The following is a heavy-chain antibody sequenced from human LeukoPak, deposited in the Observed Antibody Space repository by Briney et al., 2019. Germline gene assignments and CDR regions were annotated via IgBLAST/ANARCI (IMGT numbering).Heavy chain of an antibody. J-gene: IGHJ4*02. CDR3: AKGYYYDSSGYRPFDY. CDR2: ISGSGGST. CDR1: GFTFSSYA. Sequence: PGGSLRLSCAASGFTFSSYAMSWVRQAPGKGLEWVSAISGSGGSTYYADSVKGRFTISRDNSKNTLYLQMNSLRAEDTAVYYCAKGYYYDSSGYRPFDYWGQGTLVTVSS. V-gene: IGHV3-23*01. D-gene: IGHD3-22*01.